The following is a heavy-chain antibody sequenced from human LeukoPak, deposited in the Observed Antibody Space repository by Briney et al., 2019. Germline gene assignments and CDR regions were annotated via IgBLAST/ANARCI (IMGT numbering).Heavy chain of an antibody. J-gene: IGHJ3*02. Sequence: ASVKVSCKASGYTFTSYAMHRVRQAPGQRLEWMGWINAGNGNTKYSQKFQGRVTITRDTSASTAYMELSSLRSEDTAVYYCARAPYDFWSGYDDAFDIWGQGTMVTVSS. CDR3: ARAPYDFWSGYDDAFDI. D-gene: IGHD3-3*01. V-gene: IGHV1-3*01. CDR2: INAGNGNT. CDR1: GYTFTSYA.